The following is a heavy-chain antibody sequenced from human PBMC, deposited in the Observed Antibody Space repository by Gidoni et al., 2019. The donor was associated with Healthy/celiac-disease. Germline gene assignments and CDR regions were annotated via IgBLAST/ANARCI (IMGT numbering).Heavy chain of an antibody. Sequence: QVQLQQWGAGLLQPSETLSLTFAVHGGSFSGYYWSWFRQPPGTGLEWIGEINHSGSTNYNPSLKSRVTISVDTSKNQFSLKLSSVTAADTAVYYCARKIAQAAAGRVSYFDYWGQGTLVTVSS. CDR2: INHSGST. J-gene: IGHJ4*02. CDR3: ARKIAQAAAGRVSYFDY. V-gene: IGHV4-34*01. CDR1: GGSFSGYY. D-gene: IGHD6-13*01.